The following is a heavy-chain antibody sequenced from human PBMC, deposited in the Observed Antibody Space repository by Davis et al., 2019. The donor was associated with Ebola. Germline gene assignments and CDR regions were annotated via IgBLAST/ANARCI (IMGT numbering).Heavy chain of an antibody. CDR2: FGTGGDT. CDR3: ARVSRKISTGWYRFDAFDI. D-gene: IGHD6-19*01. CDR1: GFIFRNYV. Sequence: GESLKISCETSGFIFRNYVMSWVRQAPGKGLEWVSTFGTGGDTYYADSVKGRFTISRDNAKNSLYLQMNSLRVEDTALYYCARVSRKISTGWYRFDAFDIWGQGTLVTVSS. J-gene: IGHJ3*02. V-gene: IGHV3-69-1*01.